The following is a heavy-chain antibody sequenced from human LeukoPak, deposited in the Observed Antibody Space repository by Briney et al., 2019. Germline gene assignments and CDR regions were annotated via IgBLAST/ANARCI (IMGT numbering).Heavy chain of an antibody. J-gene: IGHJ4*02. CDR1: GGTFGSYA. D-gene: IGHD2-21*02. CDR3: ASCGGDCYLAMVYFDY. Sequence: SVKVSCKASGGTFGSYAISWVRQAPGQGLEWMGGIIPIFGTANYAQKFQGRVTITADESTSTAYMELSSLRSEDTAVYYCASCGGDCYLAMVYFDYWGQGTLVTVSS. CDR2: IIPIFGTA. V-gene: IGHV1-69*13.